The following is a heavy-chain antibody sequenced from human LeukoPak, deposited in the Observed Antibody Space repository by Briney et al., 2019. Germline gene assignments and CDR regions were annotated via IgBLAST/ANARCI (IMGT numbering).Heavy chain of an antibody. V-gene: IGHV3-48*01. CDR1: GFTFSSYS. CDR3: ARRRIAAAGNYFDY. J-gene: IGHJ4*02. D-gene: IGHD6-13*01. CDR2: ISSSSSTI. Sequence: TGGSLRLSCAASGFTFSSYSMNWVRQAPGKGLEWVSYISSSSSTIYYADSVKGRFTISRDNAKNSLYLQTNSLRAEDTAVYYCARRRIAAAGNYFDYWGQGTLVTVSS.